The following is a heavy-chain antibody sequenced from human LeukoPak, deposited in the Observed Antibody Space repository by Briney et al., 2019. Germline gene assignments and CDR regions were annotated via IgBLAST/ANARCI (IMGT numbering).Heavy chain of an antibody. D-gene: IGHD1-26*01. CDR1: GFTFSSYA. CDR2: IIGSGGRT. J-gene: IGHJ4*02. CDR3: AKSPPSRSYRYYFDY. V-gene: IGHV3-23*01. Sequence: PGGFLRLSCAASGFTFSSYAMSWVRQAPGKGLEWVSAIIGSGGRTYYAHSVKGRFTISRDNSKNTLYLQMNSLRAEDTAVYYCAKSPPSRSYRYYFDYWGQGTLVTVSS.